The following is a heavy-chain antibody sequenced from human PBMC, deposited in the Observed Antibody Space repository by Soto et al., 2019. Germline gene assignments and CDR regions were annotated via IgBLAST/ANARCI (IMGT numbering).Heavy chain of an antibody. J-gene: IGHJ4*02. CDR3: ARGPNSSSWYPRPTPGILFDY. D-gene: IGHD6-13*01. CDR1: GGSFSGYY. V-gene: IGHV4-34*01. CDR2: INHSGST. Sequence: SETLSLTCAVYGGSFSGYYWSWIRQPPGKGLEWIGEINHSGSTNYNPSLKSRVTISVDTSKNQFSLKLSSVTAADTAVYYCARGPNSSSWYPRPTPGILFDYWGQGTLVTVSS.